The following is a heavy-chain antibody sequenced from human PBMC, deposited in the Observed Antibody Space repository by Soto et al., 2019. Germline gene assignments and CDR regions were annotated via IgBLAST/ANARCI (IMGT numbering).Heavy chain of an antibody. CDR3: ARPIQYYFDTSAQSAWVDP. D-gene: IGHD3-22*01. V-gene: IGHV1-69*12. CDR2: IIPIFSTP. J-gene: IGHJ5*02. Sequence: QVQLVQSGAEVKKPGSSVKVSCKTSGGTFGSYAISWVRQAPGQGLEWMGGIIPIFSTPNYAQKFQGRVTITADESTSTAYMELSSRRSEDTAVYYCARPIQYYFDTSAQSAWVDPWGQGTLVTVSS. CDR1: GGTFGSYA.